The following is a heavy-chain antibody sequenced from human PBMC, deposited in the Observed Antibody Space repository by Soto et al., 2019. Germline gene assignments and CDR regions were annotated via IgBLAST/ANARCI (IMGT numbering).Heavy chain of an antibody. CDR2: INPSGGST. CDR3: ATESQNCGVFAI. Sequence: ASVKVSCKASGYTFTSYYMHWVRQAPGQGLEWMGIINPSGGSTSYAQKLQGRVTMTRDTSTSTAYMELRSLRSDDTAVYYCATESQNCGVFAIWGQGTMVTVSS. CDR1: GYTFTSYY. D-gene: IGHD4-17*01. J-gene: IGHJ3*02. V-gene: IGHV1-46*01.